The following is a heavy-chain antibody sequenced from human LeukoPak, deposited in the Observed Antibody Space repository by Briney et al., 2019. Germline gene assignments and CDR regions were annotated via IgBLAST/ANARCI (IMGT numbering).Heavy chain of an antibody. Sequence: PGGSLRLSCVASGFTFSSYWMTWVRQAPGKGLEWVANMRQDGNEKYYVDSVRGRFTISRDNAKNSLYLQMNSLRAEDTAVYYCAKDRHKQWLVLSSLDYWGQGTLVTVSS. CDR1: GFTFSSYW. V-gene: IGHV3-7*01. CDR3: AKDRHKQWLVLSSLDY. D-gene: IGHD6-19*01. CDR2: MRQDGNEK. J-gene: IGHJ4*02.